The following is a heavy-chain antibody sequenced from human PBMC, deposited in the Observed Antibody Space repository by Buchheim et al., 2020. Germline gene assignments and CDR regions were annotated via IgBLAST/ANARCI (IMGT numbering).Heavy chain of an antibody. D-gene: IGHD6-13*01. Sequence: EVQLVQSGAEVKKPGESLKISCKGSGYSFTSYWIGWVRQMPGKGLEWMGIIYPGDSDTRYSPSFQGQVTISADKSLRTAYPQWSSLKASDTAMYYCARSAGSSSWYHLNYYYYGMDVWGQGTT. CDR2: IYPGDSDT. CDR3: ARSAGSSSWYHLNYYYYGMDV. V-gene: IGHV5-51*01. CDR1: GYSFTSYW. J-gene: IGHJ6*02.